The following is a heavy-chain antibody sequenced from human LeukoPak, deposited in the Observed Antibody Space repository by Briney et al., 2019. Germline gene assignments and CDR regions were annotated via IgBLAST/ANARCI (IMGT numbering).Heavy chain of an antibody. CDR2: IYHSGST. D-gene: IGHD4-17*01. Sequence: SETLSHTCAVSGYSISSGYYWGWIRQPPGKGLEWIGSIYHSGSTYYNPSLKSRVTISVDTSKNQFSLKLSSVTAADTAVYYCAREDGDYVGAYFQHWGQGTLVTVSS. J-gene: IGHJ1*01. V-gene: IGHV4-38-2*02. CDR1: GYSISSGYY. CDR3: AREDGDYVGAYFQH.